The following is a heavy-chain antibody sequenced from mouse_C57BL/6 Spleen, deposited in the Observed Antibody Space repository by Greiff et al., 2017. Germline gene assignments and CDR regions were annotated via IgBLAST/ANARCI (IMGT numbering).Heavy chain of an antibody. Sequence: QVQLQQPGAELVKPGASVKMSCKASGYTFTSYWITWVKQRPGQGLEWIGDIYPGSGSTNYNEKFKSKATLTVDTSASTAYMQLSSLTSEDSAVYYCAICVVTDWYFDVWGTGTTVTVSS. CDR2: IYPGSGST. D-gene: IGHD2-2*01. CDR1: GYTFTSYW. V-gene: IGHV1-55*01. CDR3: AICVVTDWYFDV. J-gene: IGHJ1*03.